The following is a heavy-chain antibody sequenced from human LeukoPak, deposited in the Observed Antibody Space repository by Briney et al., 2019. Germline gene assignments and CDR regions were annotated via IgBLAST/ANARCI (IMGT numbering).Heavy chain of an antibody. CDR3: ARDGRFGVVIKD. Sequence: SVKVSCKASGGTFSSYTISWVRQAPGQGLEWMGRIIPNLGIANYAQKFQGRVTITADKSTSTAYMELSSLRSEDTAVYYCARDGRFGVVIKDWGQGTLVTVSS. D-gene: IGHD3-3*01. V-gene: IGHV1-69*04. CDR1: GGTFSSYT. J-gene: IGHJ4*02. CDR2: IIPNLGIA.